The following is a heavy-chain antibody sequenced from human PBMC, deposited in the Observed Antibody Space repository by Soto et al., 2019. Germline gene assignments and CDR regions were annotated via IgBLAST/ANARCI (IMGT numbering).Heavy chain of an antibody. J-gene: IGHJ3*02. CDR2: IYYSGST. V-gene: IGHV4-59*01. CDR3: ARGPDYVVAFDI. CDR1: GGSISSYY. Sequence: LSLTCTVSGGSISSYYWSLIRQPPGKGLEWIGYIYYSGSTNYNPSLKSRVTISVDTSKNQFSLKLSSVTAADTAVYYCARGPDYVVAFDIWGQGTMVTVSS. D-gene: IGHD4-17*01.